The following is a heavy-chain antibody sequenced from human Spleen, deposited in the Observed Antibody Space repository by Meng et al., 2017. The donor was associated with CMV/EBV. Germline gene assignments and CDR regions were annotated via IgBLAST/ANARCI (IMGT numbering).Heavy chain of an antibody. CDR3: ARGFYSGSWYGDYYFYGMDV. V-gene: IGHV3-20*04. D-gene: IGHD6-13*01. J-gene: IGHJ6*02. Sequence: GGSLRLSCEASGFRLDNYGMRWVRQAPGKGLERVSGNNWNGGSTGYGDSVKGRFTISRDNAKNSLYLQMNSLRVEDTGMYYCARGFYSGSWYGDYYFYGMDVWGRGTMVTVSS. CDR1: GFRLDNYG. CDR2: NNWNGGST.